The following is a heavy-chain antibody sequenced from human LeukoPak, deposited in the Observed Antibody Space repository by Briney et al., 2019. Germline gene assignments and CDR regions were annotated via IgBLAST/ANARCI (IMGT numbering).Heavy chain of an antibody. CDR1: GFTVSSNY. Sequence: PGGSLRLSCAASGFTVSSNYMSWVRQAPGKGLEWVSGINWNGGSTGYADSVKGRFTISRDNAKNSLYLQMNSLRAEDTALYYCARRTNYYYMDVWGKGTTVTVSS. CDR3: ARRTNYYYMDV. J-gene: IGHJ6*03. V-gene: IGHV3-20*04. CDR2: INWNGGST.